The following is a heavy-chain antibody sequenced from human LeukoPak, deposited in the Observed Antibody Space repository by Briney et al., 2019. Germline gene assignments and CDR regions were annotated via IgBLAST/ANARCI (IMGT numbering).Heavy chain of an antibody. V-gene: IGHV3-15*01. CDR2: IKSRTDGATT. D-gene: IGHD3-16*01. J-gene: IGHJ4*02. CDR3: TTEEDDYRGRTGY. Sequence: GGSLRLSCAASGFTFSSYAMSWVRQAPGKGLEWVGRIKSRTDGATTDYAAPVKDRFTISRDDSKNTLYLLMNSLKTEDTAAYYCTTEEDDYRGRTGYWGQGTLVTVSS. CDR1: GFTFSSYA.